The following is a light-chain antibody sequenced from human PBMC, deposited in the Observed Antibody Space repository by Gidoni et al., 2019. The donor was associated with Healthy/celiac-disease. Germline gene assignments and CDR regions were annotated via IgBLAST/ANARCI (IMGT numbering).Light chain of an antibody. CDR1: QSISNY. CDR3: QQSYSTLIT. Sequence: DIQMTQSPSSLSASVGDRVTITCRASQSISNYLNWYQQKPGKAPNLLIYAASSLQSGVPSRFSGSESGTDFTLTISSLQPEDFATYYCQQSYSTLITFGQGTRLEIK. J-gene: IGKJ5*01. V-gene: IGKV1-39*01. CDR2: AAS.